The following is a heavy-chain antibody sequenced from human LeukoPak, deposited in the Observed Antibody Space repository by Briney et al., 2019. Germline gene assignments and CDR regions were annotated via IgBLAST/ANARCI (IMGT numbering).Heavy chain of an antibody. Sequence: SETLSLTCTVSGGSISSSSYYWGWIRQPPGNGLEWIGSVYYSGSTYYNPSLKSRVTISVDTSKNQFSLKLSSVTAADTAVYYCARQWQLPDYWGQGTLVTVSS. CDR2: VYYSGST. CDR1: GGSISSSSYY. D-gene: IGHD6-13*01. J-gene: IGHJ4*02. V-gene: IGHV4-39*01. CDR3: ARQWQLPDY.